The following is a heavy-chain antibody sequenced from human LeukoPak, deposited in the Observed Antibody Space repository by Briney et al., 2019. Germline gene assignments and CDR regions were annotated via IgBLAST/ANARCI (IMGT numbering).Heavy chain of an antibody. V-gene: IGHV1-69*05. Sequence: VASVKVSCKASGGTFSSYAISWVRQAPGQGLEWMGRIIPIFGTANYAQKFQGRVTITTDESTSTAYMGLSSLRSEDTAVYYCARDHRYSSGWYVGYWGQGTLVTVSS. J-gene: IGHJ4*02. CDR2: IIPIFGTA. D-gene: IGHD6-19*01. CDR1: GGTFSSYA. CDR3: ARDHRYSSGWYVGY.